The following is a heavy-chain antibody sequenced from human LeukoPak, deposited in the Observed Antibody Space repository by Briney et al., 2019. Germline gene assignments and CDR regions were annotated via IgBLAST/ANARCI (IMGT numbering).Heavy chain of an antibody. D-gene: IGHD6-13*01. V-gene: IGHV1-2*02. Sequence: ASVTVSCKASGYTFTGYYMHWVRQAPGQGLEWMGWINPNSGGTNYAQKFQGRVTMTRDTSISTAYMELSRLRSDDTAVYYCARYTSSSSYWYFDLWGRGTLVTVSS. CDR3: ARYTSSSSYWYFDL. J-gene: IGHJ2*01. CDR2: INPNSGGT. CDR1: GYTFTGYY.